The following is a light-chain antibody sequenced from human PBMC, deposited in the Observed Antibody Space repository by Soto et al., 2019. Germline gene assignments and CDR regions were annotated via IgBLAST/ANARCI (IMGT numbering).Light chain of an antibody. V-gene: IGKV3-20*01. CDR2: GAS. J-gene: IGKJ1*01. CDR3: QQYASSVT. Sequence: EILLTQSPDSLSLSPGDRATLSCRASQSFSSTFFAWYQQKPGQAPRLLVYGASSRATGIPDRFSGSGFGTDFTLTISRLEPEDFAVYYCQQYASSVTFGQGTNVEIK. CDR1: QSFSSTF.